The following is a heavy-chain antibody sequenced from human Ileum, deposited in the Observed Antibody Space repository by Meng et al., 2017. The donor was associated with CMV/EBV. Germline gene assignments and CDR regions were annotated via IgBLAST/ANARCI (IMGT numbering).Heavy chain of an antibody. V-gene: IGHV3-23*03. D-gene: IGHD1-14*01. CDR3: ARVTTGEAQTVSETDY. Sequence: GGSLRLSCAASGFTFSSYAMSWVRQAPGKGLEWVSVIYSGGSSTYYADSVKGRFTISRDNSKNTLYLQMNSLRAEDTAVYYCARVTTGEAQTVSETDYWGQGTLVTVSS. CDR1: GFTFSSYA. CDR2: IYSGGSST. J-gene: IGHJ4*02.